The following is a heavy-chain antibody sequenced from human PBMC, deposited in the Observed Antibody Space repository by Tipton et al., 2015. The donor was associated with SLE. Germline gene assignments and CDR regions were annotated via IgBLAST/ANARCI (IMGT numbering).Heavy chain of an antibody. J-gene: IGHJ4*02. CDR1: GGSISSYY. CDR3: AVTYYDFWSGYPFDY. Sequence: LRLSCTVSGGSISSYYWSWIRQPPGKGLEWIGYIYYTGSTNYNPSLKSRVTISVDTSKNQFSLKLSSVTAADTAVYYCAVTYYDFWSGYPFDYRGQGTLVTVSS. D-gene: IGHD3-3*01. V-gene: IGHV4-59*12. CDR2: IYYTGST.